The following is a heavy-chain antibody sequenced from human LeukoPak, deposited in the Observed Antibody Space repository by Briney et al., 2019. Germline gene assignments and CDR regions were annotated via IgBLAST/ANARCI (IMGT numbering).Heavy chain of an antibody. CDR2: ISSSSSYT. CDR3: ARGYGGTAYYYGMDV. CDR1: GFTFSYYY. Sequence: PRRFLRLSYVSPGFTFSYYYMSWIRQAPGKGLERVSYISSSSSYTNYADSVKGRFTISRDNAKNSLYLQMNSLRAEDTAVYYCARGYGGTAYYYGMDVWGQGTTVTVSS. J-gene: IGHJ6*02. V-gene: IGHV3-11*06. D-gene: IGHD4-23*01.